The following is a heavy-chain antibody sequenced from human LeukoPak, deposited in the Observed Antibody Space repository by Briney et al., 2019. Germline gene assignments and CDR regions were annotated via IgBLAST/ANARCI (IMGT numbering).Heavy chain of an antibody. J-gene: IGHJ4*02. D-gene: IGHD2-15*01. Sequence: SGTLSLTCTVSGGSVSSGSYYWSWIRQPPGKRLEWIGYIYYSGSTNYNPSLKSRVTISVDTSKNQFCLKLSSVTAADTAVYYCARIYCSGDSCYLTGWGQGTLVTAPS. CDR3: ARIYCSGDSCYLTG. V-gene: IGHV4-61*01. CDR1: GGSVSSGSYY. CDR2: IYYSGST.